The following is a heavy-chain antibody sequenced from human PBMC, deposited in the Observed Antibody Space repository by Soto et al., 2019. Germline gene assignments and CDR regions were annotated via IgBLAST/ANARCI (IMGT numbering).Heavy chain of an antibody. V-gene: IGHV4-59*01. D-gene: IGHD3-22*01. J-gene: IGHJ4*02. Sequence: SETLSLTCTVSGGSISSYYWSWIRQPPGKGLEWIGYIYYSGSTNYNPSLKSRVTISVDTSKNQFSLKLSSVTAADTAVYYCARAGDYYDSSGYLPFDYWGQGTLVTGSS. CDR1: GGSISSYY. CDR2: IYYSGST. CDR3: ARAGDYYDSSGYLPFDY.